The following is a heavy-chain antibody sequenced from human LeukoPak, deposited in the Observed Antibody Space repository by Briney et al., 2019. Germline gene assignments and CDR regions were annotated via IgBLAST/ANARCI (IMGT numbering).Heavy chain of an antibody. CDR2: IYYSGST. D-gene: IGHD3-3*01. V-gene: IGHV4-39*01. J-gene: IGHJ2*01. Sequence: PSETLSLTCTVSGGSISSSSYYWGWIRQPPGKGLEWIGSIYYSGSTYYNPSLKSRVTISVDTSKNQFSLKLSSVTAADTAVYYCARHVLSGYLNYWHFDLWGRGTLVTVSS. CDR3: ARHVLSGYLNYWHFDL. CDR1: GGSISSSSYY.